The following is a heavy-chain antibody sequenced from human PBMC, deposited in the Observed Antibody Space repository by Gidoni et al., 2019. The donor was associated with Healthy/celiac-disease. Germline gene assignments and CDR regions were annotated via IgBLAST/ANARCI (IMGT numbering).Heavy chain of an antibody. CDR1: GGSVSSGSYY. J-gene: IGHJ4*02. CDR2: IYYRGST. V-gene: IGHV4-61*01. D-gene: IGHD2-15*01. CDR3: ARGYCSGGSCYVDY. Sequence: QVQLQESGPGLVKPSETLSLTCTVSGGSVSSGSYYWSWIRQPPGKGLEWIGYIYYRGSTNYNPSLKSRVTISVDTSKNQFSLKLSSVTAADTAVYYCARGYCSGGSCYVDYWGQGTLVTVSS.